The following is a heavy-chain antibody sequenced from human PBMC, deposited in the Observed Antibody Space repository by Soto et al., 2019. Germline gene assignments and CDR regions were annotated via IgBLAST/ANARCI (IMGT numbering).Heavy chain of an antibody. Sequence: EVQLXESXXGXXXXGGSLRLSCAASGXTFSSYAMSXVRQAPXXXXXXXSAISGSGGSTYYADSVKGRFTISRDNSKNTLYLQMNSLXXEXXAVYYCAKPFSSGSTSCYLCPGYYMDVWGKGTTVTVSS. CDR2: ISGSGGST. V-gene: IGHV3-23*01. CDR1: GXTFSSYA. J-gene: IGHJ6*03. D-gene: IGHD2-2*01. CDR3: AKPFSSGSTSCYLCPGYYMDV.